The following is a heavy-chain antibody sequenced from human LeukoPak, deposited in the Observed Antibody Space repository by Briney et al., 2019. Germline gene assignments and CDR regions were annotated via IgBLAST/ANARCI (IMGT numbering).Heavy chain of an antibody. V-gene: IGHV3-9*01. CDR1: GFTFDDFA. J-gene: IGHJ5*02. CDR3: PKPPRIPPTGKTWFNP. Sequence: GGSLRLSCATSGFTFDDFAMHWVRQGPERGLEWVSGISWSSASVAYADSVKGRFTISRDNAKNSLYLQMTSLRPEDTAFYFCPKPPRIPPTGKTWFNPWGKGPLVSVSS. D-gene: IGHD3-9*01. CDR2: ISWSSASV.